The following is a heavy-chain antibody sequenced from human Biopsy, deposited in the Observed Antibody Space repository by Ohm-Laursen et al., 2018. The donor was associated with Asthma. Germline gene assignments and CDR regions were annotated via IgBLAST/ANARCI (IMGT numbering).Heavy chain of an antibody. D-gene: IGHD3-22*01. CDR3: ARGDSSNWSHYYFDY. Sequence: SLRLSCTASGRHFGSYNMHWARQAPGKGLEWVAVITFDGSTQHYGDSVKGRFTISRDNSKNMLFLQMHSLRAEDTAVYYCARGDSSNWSHYYFDYWGQGTLVTVSS. V-gene: IGHV3-30-3*01. CDR2: ITFDGSTQ. CDR1: GRHFGSYN. J-gene: IGHJ4*02.